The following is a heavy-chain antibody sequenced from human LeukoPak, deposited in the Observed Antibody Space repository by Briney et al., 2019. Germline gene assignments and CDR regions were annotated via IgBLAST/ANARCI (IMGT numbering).Heavy chain of an antibody. CDR3: ARNEGSYDSSGYYLSNWVDP. D-gene: IGHD3-22*01. J-gene: IGHJ5*02. Sequence: SETLSLTCTVSGGSISSYYWSWIRQPAGKGLEWIGRIYTSGSTNYNPSLKSRVTMSVDTSKNQFSLKLSSVTAADTAVYYCARNEGSYDSSGYYLSNWVDPWGQGTLVTVSS. CDR2: IYTSGST. V-gene: IGHV4-4*07. CDR1: GGSISSYY.